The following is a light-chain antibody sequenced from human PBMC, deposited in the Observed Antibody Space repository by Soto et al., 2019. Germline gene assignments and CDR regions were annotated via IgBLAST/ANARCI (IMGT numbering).Light chain of an antibody. CDR2: GAS. V-gene: IGKV1-5*01. CDR3: PQYNNLPRT. CDR1: QSISSC. Sequence: DIVMTQSPSTLSASLGDRVTITCRASQSISSCLAWYQQKPGQAPKLLIYGASSRDTGIPARFSGSGSGTEFTLTISSLQSEDFAAYYCPQYNNLPRTFGQGTKVEIK. J-gene: IGKJ1*01.